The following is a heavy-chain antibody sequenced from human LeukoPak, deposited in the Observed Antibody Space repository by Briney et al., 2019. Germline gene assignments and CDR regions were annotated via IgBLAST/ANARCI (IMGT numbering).Heavy chain of an antibody. CDR1: AGSFSGYY. V-gene: IGHV4-34*01. D-gene: IGHD2-21*02. CDR3: AALGGDDSF. J-gene: IGHJ4*02. CDR2: INHSGST. Sequence: PSETLSLTRAVYAGSFSGYYWSWIRQPPGKGLEWIGEINHSGSTNYNPSLKSRVTMSVDTSKNQFSLKLSSVTAADTAVYYCAALGGDDSFWGQGTLVTVSS.